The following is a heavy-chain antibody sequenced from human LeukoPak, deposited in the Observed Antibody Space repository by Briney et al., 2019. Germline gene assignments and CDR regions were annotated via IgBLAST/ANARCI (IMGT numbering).Heavy chain of an antibody. CDR3: ARGDMVRGGDYYYYGMDG. Sequence: GRSLRLSCAASGFTFSSYGMHWVRQAPGKGLEWVAVIWYVGSNKYYADSVKGRFTISRDNSKTTLYLQMNSLRAEDTAVYYCARGDMVRGGDYYYYGMDGWGKGTTVTVSS. CDR2: IWYVGSNK. D-gene: IGHD3-10*01. V-gene: IGHV3-33*01. CDR1: GFTFSSYG. J-gene: IGHJ6*04.